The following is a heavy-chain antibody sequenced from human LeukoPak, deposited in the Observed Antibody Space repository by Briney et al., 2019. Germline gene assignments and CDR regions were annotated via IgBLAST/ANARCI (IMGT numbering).Heavy chain of an antibody. CDR3: ARGGEGYSPAFDI. CDR2: IRYDGSNK. D-gene: IGHD5-18*01. CDR1: GFTFSSYG. V-gene: IGHV3-30*02. Sequence: GGSLRLSCAASGFTFSSYGMHWVRQAPGKGLEWVAFIRYDGSNKYYADSVKGRFTISRDNSKNTLYLQMNSLRADDTAVYYCARGGEGYSPAFDIWGQGTMVTVSS. J-gene: IGHJ3*02.